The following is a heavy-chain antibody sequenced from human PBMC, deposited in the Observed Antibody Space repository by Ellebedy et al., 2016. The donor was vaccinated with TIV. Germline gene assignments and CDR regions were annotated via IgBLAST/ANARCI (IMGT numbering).Heavy chain of an antibody. Sequence: SETLSLTCTVSGGSIITYYWSWIRQPPGKGLEWLGYGHYTGNARNNPSLKSRVTMSVDTSKSQFSLRLSSVTAADTAVYYCAEGRSGWYYFDYWGQGTPVTVSS. CDR2: GHYTGNA. V-gene: IGHV4-59*04. D-gene: IGHD6-19*01. CDR1: GGSIITYY. CDR3: AEGRSGWYYFDY. J-gene: IGHJ4*02.